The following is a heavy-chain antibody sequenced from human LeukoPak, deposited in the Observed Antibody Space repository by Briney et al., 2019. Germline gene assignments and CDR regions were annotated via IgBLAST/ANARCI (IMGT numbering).Heavy chain of an antibody. CDR2: ISYDRSNK. V-gene: IGHV3-30*04. CDR3: TRAVGEGWFDP. J-gene: IGHJ5*02. Sequence: GGSLRLSCAASEFTFSSYAMHWVRQAPGKGLEWVAVISYDRSNKDYGDSVKGRFTISRDNSKDALYLQMKSLRPEDTAVYYCTRAVGEGWFDPWGQGTLVTASS. D-gene: IGHD1-26*01. CDR1: EFTFSSYA.